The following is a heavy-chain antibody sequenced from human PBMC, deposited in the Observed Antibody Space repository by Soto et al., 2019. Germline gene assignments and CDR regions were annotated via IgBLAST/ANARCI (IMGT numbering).Heavy chain of an antibody. CDR1: GFTFSDYY. Sequence: PGGSLRLSCAASGFTFSDYYMSWIRQAPGKGLEWVSYISSSGSTIYYADSVKGRFTISRDNAKNSLYLQMNSLRAEDTAVYYCARDQRETSDVFDIWGKGTRVTVSS. D-gene: IGHD1-26*01. J-gene: IGHJ3*02. CDR2: ISSSGSTI. V-gene: IGHV3-11*01. CDR3: ARDQRETSDVFDI.